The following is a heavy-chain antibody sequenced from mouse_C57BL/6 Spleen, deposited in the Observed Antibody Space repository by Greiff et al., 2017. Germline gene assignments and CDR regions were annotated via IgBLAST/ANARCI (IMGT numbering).Heavy chain of an antibody. J-gene: IGHJ2*01. V-gene: IGHV1-72*01. CDR3: SSEGQYYGSRPFDY. Sequence: QVQLQQPGAELVKPGASVKLSCKASGYTFTSYWMHWVKQRPGRGLEWIGRIDPNSGGTKYNEKFKSKAPLTVEKPYSTAYMQLSSLTSEASAVYSVSSEGQYYGSRPFDYWGQGTTLTVSS. CDR2: IDPNSGGT. CDR1: GYTFTSYW. D-gene: IGHD1-1*01.